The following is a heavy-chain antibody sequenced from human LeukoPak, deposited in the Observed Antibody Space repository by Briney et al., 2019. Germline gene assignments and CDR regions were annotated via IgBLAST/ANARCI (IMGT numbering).Heavy chain of an antibody. CDR3: ARAGRYCSGGSCYYIY. V-gene: IGHV1-2*06. Sequence: ASVKVSCKASGYTFTGNYMHWVRQAPGQGLEWMGRINPNSGGTNYAQKFQGRVTMTRDTSISTAYMELSRLRSDDTAVYYCARAGRYCSGGSCYYIYWGQGTLVTVSS. CDR1: GYTFTGNY. J-gene: IGHJ4*02. D-gene: IGHD2-15*01. CDR2: INPNSGGT.